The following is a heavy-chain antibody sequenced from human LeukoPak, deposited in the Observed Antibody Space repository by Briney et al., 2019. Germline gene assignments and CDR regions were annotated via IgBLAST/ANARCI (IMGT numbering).Heavy chain of an antibody. CDR2: FDPEDGET. Sequence: ASVKVSCKVSGYTLTGLSMHWVRQAPGKGLEWMGGFDPEDGETIYAQKFQGRVTMTEDTSTDTAYMELSSLRSEDTAVYYCATGIAAAGNDWFDPWGQGTLVTVSS. CDR3: ATGIAAAGNDWFDP. J-gene: IGHJ5*02. CDR1: GYTLTGLS. V-gene: IGHV1-24*01. D-gene: IGHD6-13*01.